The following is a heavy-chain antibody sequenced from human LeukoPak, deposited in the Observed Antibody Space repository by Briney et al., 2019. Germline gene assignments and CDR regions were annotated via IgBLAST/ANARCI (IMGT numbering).Heavy chain of an antibody. D-gene: IGHD5-12*01. V-gene: IGHV4-34*01. Sequence: SEPLSLTCAVYGGSFRGYYWRWIRQPRGRGLECIGETNHSGSTSYTASLKSRVTISVDTSKKQFSLKLSSVTAADTAVYYCARGIGWLNLDYWGQGTLVTVSS. J-gene: IGHJ4*02. CDR2: TNHSGST. CDR3: ARGIGWLNLDY. CDR1: GGSFRGYY.